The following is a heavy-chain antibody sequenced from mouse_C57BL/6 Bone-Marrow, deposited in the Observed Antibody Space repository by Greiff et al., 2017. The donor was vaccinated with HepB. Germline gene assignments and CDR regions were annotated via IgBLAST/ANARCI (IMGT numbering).Heavy chain of an antibody. CDR1: GFTFSDYY. V-gene: IGHV5-12*01. CDR3: ARPLMVPVYYYAMDY. J-gene: IGHJ4*01. CDR2: ISNGGGST. Sequence: EVKLVESGGGLVQPGGSLKLSCAASGFTFSDYYMYWVRQTPEKRLEWVAYISNGGGSTYYPDTVKGRFTISRDNAKNTLYLQMSRLKSEDTAMYYCARPLMVPVYYYAMDYWGQGTSVTVSS. D-gene: IGHD2-3*01.